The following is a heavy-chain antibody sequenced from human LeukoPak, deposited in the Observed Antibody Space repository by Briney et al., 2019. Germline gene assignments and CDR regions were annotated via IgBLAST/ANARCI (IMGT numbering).Heavy chain of an antibody. J-gene: IGHJ4*02. CDR2: IYSGGST. CDR1: GFTVSSNY. Sequence: GGSLRLSCAASGFTVSSNYTSWVRQAPGKGLEWVSVIYSGGSTYYADSVKGRFTISRHNSKNTLYLQMNSLRAEDTAVYYCARGTVRYYFDYWGQGTLVTVSS. CDR3: ARGTVRYYFDY. D-gene: IGHD4-17*01. V-gene: IGHV3-53*04.